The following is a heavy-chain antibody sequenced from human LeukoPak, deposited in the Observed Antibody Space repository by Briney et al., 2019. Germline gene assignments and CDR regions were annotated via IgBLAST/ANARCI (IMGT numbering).Heavy chain of an antibody. CDR1: GFSFSSYA. D-gene: IGHD6-19*01. V-gene: IGHV3-23*01. CDR2: ISGSGDNT. Sequence: GGSLRLSCAASGFSFSSYAMSWVRQAPGKGLEWVSSISGSGDNTYYAESVKGRFTISRDNSKNTLFLQMNSLRAEDTAVLYCAKRSEYTTGWFFDFWGQGTLVTVSS. CDR3: AKRSEYTTGWFFDF. J-gene: IGHJ4*02.